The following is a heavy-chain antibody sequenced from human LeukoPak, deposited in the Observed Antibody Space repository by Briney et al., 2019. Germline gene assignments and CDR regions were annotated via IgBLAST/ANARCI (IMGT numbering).Heavy chain of an antibody. D-gene: IGHD2-21*02. V-gene: IGHV1-8*02. Sequence: ASVKVSCKASGYTFTDYYLHWVRQAPGQGLEWMGWMNPNSGNTGYAQKFQGRVTMTRNTSISTAYMELSSLRSEDTAVYYCARPRIAYCGGDCYPYWYFDLWGRGTLVTVSS. CDR1: GYTFTDYY. CDR2: MNPNSGNT. CDR3: ARPRIAYCGGDCYPYWYFDL. J-gene: IGHJ2*01.